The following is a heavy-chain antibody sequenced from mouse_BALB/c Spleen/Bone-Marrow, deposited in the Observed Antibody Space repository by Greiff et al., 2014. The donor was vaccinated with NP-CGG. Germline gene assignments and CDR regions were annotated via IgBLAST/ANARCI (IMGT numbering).Heavy chain of an antibody. J-gene: IGHJ4*01. CDR2: IYPGNVNT. V-gene: IGHV1S56*01. CDR1: GYTFTSYY. D-gene: IGHD2-2*01. CDR3: ARGGWLRDAMDY. Sequence: QVQLKESGPELVKPGASVRISCKASGYTFTSYYIHWVKQRPGQGLEWIGWIYPGNVNTKYNEKFKGKATLTADKPSSTAYMQLSSLTSEDSAVYFCARGGWLRDAMDYWGQGTSVTVSS.